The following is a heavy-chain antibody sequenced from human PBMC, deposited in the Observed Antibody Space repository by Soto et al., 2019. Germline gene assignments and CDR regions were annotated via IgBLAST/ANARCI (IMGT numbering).Heavy chain of an antibody. V-gene: IGHV5-51*01. D-gene: IGHD4-17*01. CDR3: TRPYGDPY. CDR1: GYNFASFW. J-gene: IGHJ4*02. Sequence: ESLKISCEASGYNFASFWIGWVRQMPGKGLEWMGIIYPEDSDIRYSPSFQGQVTISADKSISTAYLQWNSLKASDTAMYFCTRPYGDPYWGQGTLVTVSS. CDR2: IYPEDSDI.